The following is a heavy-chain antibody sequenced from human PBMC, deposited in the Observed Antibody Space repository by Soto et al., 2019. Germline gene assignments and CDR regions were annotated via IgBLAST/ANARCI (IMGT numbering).Heavy chain of an antibody. J-gene: IGHJ2*01. D-gene: IGHD2-15*01. Sequence: QVQLVESGGGVVQPGRSLRLSCATSGFTFNTYAMHWVRQAPGRGLEWVAVISYDGSNKNYANSVKGRFTISRDNSKNTLYLQVNSLRAEDTGVYYCARDPRYCSGGNCYRISWYFDFWGRGTLVAVSS. CDR3: ARDPRYCSGGNCYRISWYFDF. CDR2: ISYDGSNK. CDR1: GFTFNTYA. V-gene: IGHV3-30-3*01.